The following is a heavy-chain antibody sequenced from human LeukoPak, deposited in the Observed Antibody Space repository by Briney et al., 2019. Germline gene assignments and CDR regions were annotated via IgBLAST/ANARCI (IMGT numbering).Heavy chain of an antibody. CDR1: GFTFSSYS. CDR3: GSTVTTFSSLAGGVGWYFDL. J-gene: IGHJ2*01. V-gene: IGHV3-21*01. D-gene: IGHD4-17*01. CDR2: ISSSSSYI. Sequence: GGSLRLSCAASGFTFSSYSMNWVRQAPGKGLEWVSSISSSSSYIYYADSVKGRFTISRDNAKNSLYLQMNSLRAEDTAVYYCGSTVTTFSSLAGGVGWYFDLWGRGTLVTVSS.